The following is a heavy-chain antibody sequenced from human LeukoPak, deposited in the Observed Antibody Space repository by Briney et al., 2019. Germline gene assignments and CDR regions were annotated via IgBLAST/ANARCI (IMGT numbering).Heavy chain of an antibody. J-gene: IGHJ4*02. CDR1: GGSFSGYY. CDR2: INHSGST. D-gene: IGHD3-16*02. CDR3: ARVAFYDYVWGSYRPFDY. Sequence: SETLSLTCAVYGGSFSGYYWSWIRQPPGKGLEWIGEINHSGSTNYNPSLKSRVTISVDTSKNQFSLKLSSVTAADTAVYYCARVAFYDYVWGSYRPFDYWGQGTLVTVSS. V-gene: IGHV4-34*01.